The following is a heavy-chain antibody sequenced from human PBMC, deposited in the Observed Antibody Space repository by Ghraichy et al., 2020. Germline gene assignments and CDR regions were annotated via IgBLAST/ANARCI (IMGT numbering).Heavy chain of an antibody. CDR2: INSDGSST. CDR1: GFTFSSYW. V-gene: IGHV3-74*01. CDR3: ARAYDYVWGSYRFSFDY. J-gene: IGHJ4*02. Sequence: GGSLRLSCAASGFTFSSYWMHWVRQAPGKGLVWVSRINSDGSSTSYADSVKGRFTISRDNAKNTLYLQMNSLRAKDTAVYYCARAYDYVWGSYRFSFDYWGQGTLVPGSS. D-gene: IGHD3-16*02.